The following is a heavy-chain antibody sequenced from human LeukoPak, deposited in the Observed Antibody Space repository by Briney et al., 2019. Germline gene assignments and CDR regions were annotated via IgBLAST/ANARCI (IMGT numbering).Heavy chain of an antibody. D-gene: IGHD2-2*03. Sequence: EASVKVSCKASGYTFTGYYMHWVRQAPGQGLERLGWINPNSGGTNYAQKFQGRVTMTRDTSISTAYMELSRLRSDDTAVYYCARGGYSNAGWFDPWGQGTLVTVSS. J-gene: IGHJ5*02. CDR3: ARGGYSNAGWFDP. CDR2: INPNSGGT. CDR1: GYTFTGYY. V-gene: IGHV1-2*02.